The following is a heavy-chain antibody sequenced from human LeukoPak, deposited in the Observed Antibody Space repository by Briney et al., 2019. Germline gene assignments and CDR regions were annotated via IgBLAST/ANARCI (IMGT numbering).Heavy chain of an antibody. CDR2: ISGSGGST. CDR3: AKESSGWPYYGMDV. V-gene: IGHV3-23*01. D-gene: IGHD6-19*01. Sequence: GGSLRLSCAASGFTFSSYAMSWVRQAPGQGLEWVSAISGSGGSTYYADSVKGRFTISRDNSKNTLYLQMNSLRAEDTAVYYCAKESSGWPYYGMDVWGQGTTVTVSS. J-gene: IGHJ6*02. CDR1: GFTFSSYA.